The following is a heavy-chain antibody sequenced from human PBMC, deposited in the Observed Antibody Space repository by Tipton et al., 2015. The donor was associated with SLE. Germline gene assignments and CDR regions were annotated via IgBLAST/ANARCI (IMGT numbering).Heavy chain of an antibody. CDR1: GGSFSGYF. D-gene: IGHD6-13*01. J-gene: IGHJ6*03. CDR3: ARRGDYRSSWYVASYYYMDV. Sequence: TLSLTCAVYGGSFSGYFWSWIRQPPGKGLEWIGEINHSGSTNCNPSLKSRVTISVDTSKNQFSLKLSSVTAADTSVYYCARRGDYRSSWYVASYYYMDVWGKGTTVTVAS. CDR2: INHSGST. V-gene: IGHV4-34*01.